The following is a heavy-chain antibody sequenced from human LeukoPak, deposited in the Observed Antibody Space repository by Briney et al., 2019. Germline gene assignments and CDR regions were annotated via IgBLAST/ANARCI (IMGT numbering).Heavy chain of an antibody. CDR2: ISDSGGST. Sequence: PGGSLRLSCSASGFPFSSYAMHWVRQAPGKGLEYVSAISDSGGSTYYADSVKGRFTISRDNSKNTLYLQMNSLRADDTAVYFCAKYLVGAGFDYWGQGTLVTVSS. CDR1: GFPFSSYA. D-gene: IGHD1-26*01. CDR3: AKYLVGAGFDY. J-gene: IGHJ4*02. V-gene: IGHV3-23*01.